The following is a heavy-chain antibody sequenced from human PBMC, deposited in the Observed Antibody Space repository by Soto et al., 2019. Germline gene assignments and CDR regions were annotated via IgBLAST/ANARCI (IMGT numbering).Heavy chain of an antibody. V-gene: IGHV1-69*13. Sequence: GASVKVSCKASGGTFSSYAISWVRQTPGQGLEWMGGIIPIFGTANYAQKFQGRVTITADESTSTAYMELSSLRSEDTAVYYCARGSSYIAVXDNWGQGTLVTVSS. J-gene: IGHJ4*02. CDR2: IIPIFGTA. CDR3: ARGSSYIAVXDN. D-gene: IGHD6-19*01. CDR1: GGTFSSYA.